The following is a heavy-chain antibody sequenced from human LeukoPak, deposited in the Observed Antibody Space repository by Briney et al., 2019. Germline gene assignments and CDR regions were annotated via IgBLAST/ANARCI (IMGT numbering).Heavy chain of an antibody. V-gene: IGHV4-59*11. CDR3: ARDLRQQLDCPRGTYYYYYMDV. J-gene: IGHJ6*03. D-gene: IGHD6-13*01. CDR1: GGSISSHY. Sequence: SETLSLTCTVSGGSISSHYWSWIRQPPGKGLEWIGYIYYSGSTNYNPSLKSRVTISVDTSKNQFSLKLSSVTAADTAVYYCARDLRQQLDCPRGTYYYYYMDVWGKGTTVTVSS. CDR2: IYYSGST.